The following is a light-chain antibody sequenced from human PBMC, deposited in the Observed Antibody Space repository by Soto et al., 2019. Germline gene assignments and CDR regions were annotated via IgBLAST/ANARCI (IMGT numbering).Light chain of an antibody. Sequence: DIQMTQSPSTLSGSVGDRVTITRRASQTISSWLAWYQQQQGKAPKLXIYKASTLKSGVPSRFSGSGSGTEFTLTISSLQPDDVETDDCQHYNSYSEAFGQGTKVDIK. CDR1: QTISSW. CDR2: KAS. CDR3: QHYNSYSEA. J-gene: IGKJ1*01. V-gene: IGKV1-5*03.